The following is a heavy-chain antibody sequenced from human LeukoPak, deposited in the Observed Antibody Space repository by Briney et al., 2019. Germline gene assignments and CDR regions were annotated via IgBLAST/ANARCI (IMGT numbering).Heavy chain of an antibody. V-gene: IGHV4-59*11. D-gene: IGHD3-10*01. J-gene: IGHJ4*02. CDR1: GGSISSHY. CDR2: IYCSGST. CDR3: ARVPRGSGSYFDY. Sequence: SETLSLTCTVSGGSISSHYWSWIRQPPGKGLEWIGYIYCSGSTNYNPSLKSRVTISVDTSKNQFSLKLSSVTAADTAVYYCARVPRGSGSYFDYWGQGTLVTVSS.